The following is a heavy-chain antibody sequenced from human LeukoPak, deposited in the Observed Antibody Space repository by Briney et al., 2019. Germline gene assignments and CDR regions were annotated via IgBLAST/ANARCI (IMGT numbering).Heavy chain of an antibody. J-gene: IGHJ4*02. Sequence: SETLSLTCTASGGSISSSSYYWGWIRQPPGKGLEWIGSIYYSGSTYYNPSLKSRVTISVDTSKNQFSLKLSSVTAADTAVYYCARVELGYGAFDYWGQGTLVTVSS. CDR1: GGSISSSSYY. V-gene: IGHV4-39*07. D-gene: IGHD4-17*01. CDR2: IYYSGST. CDR3: ARVELGYGAFDY.